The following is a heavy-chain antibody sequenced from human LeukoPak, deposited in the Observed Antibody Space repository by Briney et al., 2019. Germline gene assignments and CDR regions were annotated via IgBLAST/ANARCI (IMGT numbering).Heavy chain of an antibody. Sequence: PSETLSLTCTVSGDSISGYYWSWIRQSPGKGLEWIGYIYTSGSTNYNPSLKSRVTISVDTSKNQFSLKLGSVTAADTALYYCAGHRSSRSSRGFDPWGQGTLVTVSS. J-gene: IGHJ5*02. CDR2: IYTSGST. D-gene: IGHD6-13*01. CDR3: AGHRSSRSSRGFDP. V-gene: IGHV4-4*09. CDR1: GDSISGYY.